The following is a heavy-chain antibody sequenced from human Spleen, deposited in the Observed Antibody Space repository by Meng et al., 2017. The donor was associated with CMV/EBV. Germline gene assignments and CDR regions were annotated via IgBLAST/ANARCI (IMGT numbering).Heavy chain of an antibody. V-gene: IGHV3-23*01. CDR1: KFTFTSYA. J-gene: IGHJ4*02. Sequence: GESLKISCAASKFTFTSYAMSWVRRAPGKGLDWVSTISAYGDATYYADSVKGRFTISRDNSKDTLFLQMKSLRAEDTAVYFCARAWFTVDIMTGPSSVSDYWGQGTLVTVSS. CDR2: ISAYGDAT. D-gene: IGHD3-9*01. CDR3: ARAWFTVDIMTGPSSVSDY.